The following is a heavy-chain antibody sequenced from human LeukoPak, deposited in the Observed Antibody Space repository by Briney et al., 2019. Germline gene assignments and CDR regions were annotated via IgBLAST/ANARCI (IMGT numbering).Heavy chain of an antibody. Sequence: GGSLRLSCAASGFTFSSYAMHWVRQAPGKGLEWVAVIWYDGSSEQYADSVKGRFTISRDNSRDTLYLQMNSLRAEDTAVFYCAKDDNWRGSYNYYYMDVWAKGPRSPSP. CDR2: IWYDGSSE. D-gene: IGHD3-3*01. CDR1: GFTFSSYA. J-gene: IGHJ6*03. CDR3: AKDDNWRGSYNYYYMDV. V-gene: IGHV3-33*06.